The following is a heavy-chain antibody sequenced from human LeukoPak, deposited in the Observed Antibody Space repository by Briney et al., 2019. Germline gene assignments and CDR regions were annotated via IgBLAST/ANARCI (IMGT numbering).Heavy chain of an antibody. CDR2: IYYSGST. CDR3: AREAGIAVAGKRTNWFDP. J-gene: IGHJ5*02. V-gene: IGHV4-59*01. Sequence: PSETLSLTCTVSGGSISSYYWSWIRQPPGKGLEWIGYIYYSGSTNYNPSLKSRVTISVDTSKNQFSLKLSSVTAADTAVYYCAREAGIAVAGKRTNWFDPWGQGTLVTVSS. CDR1: GGSISSYY. D-gene: IGHD6-19*01.